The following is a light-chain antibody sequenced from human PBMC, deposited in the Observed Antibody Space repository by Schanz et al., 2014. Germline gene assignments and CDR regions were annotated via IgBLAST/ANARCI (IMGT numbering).Light chain of an antibody. CDR3: SSYTSSSTWL. J-gene: IGLJ3*02. V-gene: IGLV2-14*02. Sequence: QSALTQPASVSGSPGQSITISCTGTSSDVGSYNLVSWYQQHPGKAPKLMIYEGSKRPSGVSNRFSGSKSGNTASLTISGLQAEDEADYYCSSYTSSSTWLFGGGTKVTVL. CDR2: EGS. CDR1: SSDVGSYNL.